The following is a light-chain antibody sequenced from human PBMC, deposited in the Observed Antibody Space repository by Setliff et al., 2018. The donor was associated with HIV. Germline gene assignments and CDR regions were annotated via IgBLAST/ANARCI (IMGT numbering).Light chain of an antibody. Sequence: QSALTQPASVSGSPGQSITISCTGTSNDVGRYDLVSWYQQHPARAPKLIIYQATRRPSGVSNLFSGSKSGNVASLTISGLQAEEEADYYCCSNTGSNTFVFGTGTKVTVL. V-gene: IGLV2-23*01. CDR2: QAT. CDR1: SNDVGRYDL. J-gene: IGLJ1*01. CDR3: CSNTGSNTFV.